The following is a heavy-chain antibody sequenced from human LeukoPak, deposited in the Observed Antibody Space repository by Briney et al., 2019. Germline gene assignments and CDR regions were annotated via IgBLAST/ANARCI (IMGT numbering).Heavy chain of an antibody. CDR2: IYTSGST. V-gene: IGHV4-4*07. CDR3: AGGAQPRLQAVYYMDV. J-gene: IGHJ6*03. CDR1: GGSISSYY. D-gene: IGHD4-11*01. Sequence: SETLSLTCTVSGGSISSYYWSWIRQPAGKGLEWIGRIYTSGSTNYNPSLKSRVTMSVDTSKNQFSLKLSSVTAADPAVYYCAGGAQPRLQAVYYMDVWRKGTTVTVCS.